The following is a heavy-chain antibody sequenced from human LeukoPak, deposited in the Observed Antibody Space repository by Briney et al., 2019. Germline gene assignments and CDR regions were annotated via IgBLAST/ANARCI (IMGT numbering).Heavy chain of an antibody. CDR2: IIPIFGTA. CDR1: GGTFSSYA. D-gene: IGHD2-2*01. J-gene: IGHJ4*02. Sequence: PVKVSCKASGGTFSSYAISWVRQAPGQGLEWMGGIIPIFGTANYAQKFQGRVTITADESTSTAYMELSSLRSEDTAVYYCASSGSSCSSTSCYSPFDYWGQGTLVTVSS. CDR3: ASSGSSCSSTSCYSPFDY. V-gene: IGHV1-69*13.